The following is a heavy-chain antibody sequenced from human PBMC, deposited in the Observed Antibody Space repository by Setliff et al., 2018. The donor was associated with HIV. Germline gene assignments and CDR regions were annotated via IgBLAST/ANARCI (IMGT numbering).Heavy chain of an antibody. J-gene: IGHJ1*01. D-gene: IGHD2-8*02. V-gene: IGHV1-69*06. CDR2: IIPMFGTA. CDR3: ATWGMAEAHEYFQH. CDR1: GGSFSSFG. Sequence: SVKVSCKASGGSFSSFGIAWVRQVPGQGLEWMGGIIPMFGTANYGQKFQGRITITADKSMSTAYMDLSSLRPEDTAVYFCATWGMAEAHEYFQHWGQGTLVTVSS.